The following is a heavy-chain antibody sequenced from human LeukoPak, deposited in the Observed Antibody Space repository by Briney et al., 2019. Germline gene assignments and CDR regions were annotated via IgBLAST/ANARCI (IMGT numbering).Heavy chain of an antibody. Sequence: SETLSLTCTVSGGSVSSGSYYWSWIRQPPGKGLEWLGYIYYSGSTNYNPSLKSRVTISVDTSKNQFSLKLSSVTAADTAVYYCARSPSVADSSGYYYGLFDYWGQGTLVTVSS. V-gene: IGHV4-61*01. J-gene: IGHJ4*02. CDR2: IYYSGST. CDR1: GGSVSSGSYY. D-gene: IGHD3-22*01. CDR3: ARSPSVADSSGYYYGLFDY.